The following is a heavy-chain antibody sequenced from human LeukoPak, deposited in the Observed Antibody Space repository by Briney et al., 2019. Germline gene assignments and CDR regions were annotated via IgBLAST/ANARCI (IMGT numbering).Heavy chain of an antibody. J-gene: IGHJ5*02. V-gene: IGHV3-30*18. CDR2: ISYEGGTQ. CDR3: AKEGTPHVSTWYDL. CDR1: GVTLSPYG. Sequence: HSGGSLILSCAASGVTLSPYGMHWVRQAPGKGLEWVAVISYEGGTQHYADSVKGRFIISRDNPRNTLYLQMNILRTEDTAVYYCAKEGTPHVSTWYDLWGQGTQVTVSS. D-gene: IGHD3-10*01.